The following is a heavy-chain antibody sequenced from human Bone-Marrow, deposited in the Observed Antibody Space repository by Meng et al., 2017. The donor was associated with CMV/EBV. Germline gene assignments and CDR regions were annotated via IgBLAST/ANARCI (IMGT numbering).Heavy chain of an antibody. Sequence: GGSLRLSCAASGFTGFANYMGWVRQGPGRGLEWVSILYSGDSRYYRDSVKGRFTISRGNSRNTGDLEMTDLRAEDTAKYFCATNTQWGVPESWGQGTLVTVSS. CDR3: ATNTQWGVPES. V-gene: IGHV3-53*01. CDR1: GFTGFANY. D-gene: IGHD6-19*01. CDR2: LYSGDSR. J-gene: IGHJ5*02.